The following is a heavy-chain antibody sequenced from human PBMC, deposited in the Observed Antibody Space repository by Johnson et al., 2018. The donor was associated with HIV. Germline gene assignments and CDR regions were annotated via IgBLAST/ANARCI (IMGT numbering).Heavy chain of an antibody. CDR2: IYSGGST. CDR1: GFTVSSNY. J-gene: IGHJ3*02. D-gene: IGHD2-8*01. CDR3: AKSARHCTNGVCRYYAFNI. Sequence: EVQLVESGGGLVQPGGSLRLSCAASGFTVSSNYMSWVRQAPGKGLEWVSVIYSGGSTYYADSVKGRVTISKDNSKNMLYLQMNSLRAEDTAVYYCAKSARHCTNGVCRYYAFNIWGQGTMVTVS. V-gene: IGHV3-66*01.